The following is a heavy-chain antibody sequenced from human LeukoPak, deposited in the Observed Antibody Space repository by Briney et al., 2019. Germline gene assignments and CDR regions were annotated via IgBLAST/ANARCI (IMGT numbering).Heavy chain of an antibody. CDR3: ARLAYDILTGYYPGFDY. Sequence: SETLSLTCTVSGGSISSSSYYWGWLRQPPGKGLEGIGSIYYSGSTYYNPSLKSRVTISVDTSKNQFSLKLSSVTAADTAVYYCARLAYDILTGYYPGFDYWGQGTLVTVSS. CDR2: IYYSGST. V-gene: IGHV4-39*01. CDR1: GGSISSSSYY. J-gene: IGHJ4*02. D-gene: IGHD3-9*01.